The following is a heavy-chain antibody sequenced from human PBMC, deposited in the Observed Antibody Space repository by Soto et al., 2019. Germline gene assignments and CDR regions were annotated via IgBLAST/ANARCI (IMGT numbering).Heavy chain of an antibody. V-gene: IGHV3-30-3*01. Sequence: GGSLRLSCTASGFTFTRYAMHWVRQAPGKGLEWVSFISYDGNNQYYADSVKGRFTISRDNSKNTLSLQINSLRAEDTAVYYCARDSDYRTYYFDYWGQGTLVTVSS. CDR1: GFTFTRYA. D-gene: IGHD4-4*01. CDR2: ISYDGNNQ. CDR3: ARDSDYRTYYFDY. J-gene: IGHJ4*02.